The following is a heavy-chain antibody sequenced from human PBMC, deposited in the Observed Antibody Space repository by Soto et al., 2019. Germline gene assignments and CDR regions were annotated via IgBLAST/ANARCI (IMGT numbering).Heavy chain of an antibody. CDR1: GGSVSSGSYY. CDR3: ARGVVTRIGYYSSGIDV. J-gene: IGHJ6*02. CDR2: IYYSGST. V-gene: IGHV4-61*01. D-gene: IGHD2-21*02. Sequence: QVQLQESGPGLVKPSETLSLTCTVSGGSVSSGSYYWSWIRQRPGKGLEWIGYIYYSGSTNYNPTLQILVPISVDTFKLQFSRKLSSVTAAGTAVYYCARGVVTRIGYYSSGIDVWGQGTTVTAS.